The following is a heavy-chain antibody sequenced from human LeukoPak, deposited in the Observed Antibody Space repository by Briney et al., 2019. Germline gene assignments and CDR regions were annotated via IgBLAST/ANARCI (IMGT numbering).Heavy chain of an antibody. V-gene: IGHV3-23*01. CDR1: GFTFSSYA. J-gene: IGHJ4*02. CDR2: ISGSGGST. CDR3: AKDDCSSTSCPSDY. Sequence: PGGSLRLSCAASGFTFSSYAMSWVRQAPGNGLEWVSAISGSGGSTYYADSVKGRFTIPRDNSKNTLYLQMNSLRAEDTAVYYCAKDDCSSTSCPSDYWGQGTLVTVSS. D-gene: IGHD2-2*01.